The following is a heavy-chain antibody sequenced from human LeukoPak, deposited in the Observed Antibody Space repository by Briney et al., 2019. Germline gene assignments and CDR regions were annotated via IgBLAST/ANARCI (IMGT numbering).Heavy chain of an antibody. CDR1: GGSISSYY. V-gene: IGHV4-4*07. J-gene: IGHJ4*02. Sequence: SETLSLTCTVSGGSISSYYWSWIRQPAGKGLEWIGRIYTSGSTNYNPSLKSRVTMSVDTSKNQFSLKLSSVTAADTAVYYCARDTNDLWSGTRFDYWGQGTLVTVSS. CDR3: ARDTNDLWSGTRFDY. CDR2: IYTSGST. D-gene: IGHD3-3*01.